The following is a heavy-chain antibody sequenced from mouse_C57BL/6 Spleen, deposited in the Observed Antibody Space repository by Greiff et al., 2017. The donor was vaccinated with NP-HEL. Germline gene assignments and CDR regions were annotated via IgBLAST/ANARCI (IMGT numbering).Heavy chain of an antibody. Sequence: QVQLQQSGPELVKPGASVKISCKASGYSFTSYYIHWVKQRPGQGLEWIGWLYPGSGNTKYNAKFKGKATLTADTSSSTAYMQLSSLTSEDSAVYYGARKDYYGSSYGYWGQGTTLTVSS. CDR2: LYPGSGNT. D-gene: IGHD1-1*01. CDR1: GYSFTSYY. CDR3: ARKDYYGSSYGY. V-gene: IGHV1-66*01. J-gene: IGHJ2*01.